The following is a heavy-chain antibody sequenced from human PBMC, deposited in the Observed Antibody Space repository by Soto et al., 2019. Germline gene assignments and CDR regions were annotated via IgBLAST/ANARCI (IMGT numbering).Heavy chain of an antibody. V-gene: IGHV3-23*01. CDR3: TKGRGGSGSLTPRVDF. D-gene: IGHD3-10*01. J-gene: IGHJ4*02. CDR2: ISGGGDTT. Sequence: EVQLLDSGGGLVQPGGSLRLSCAASGFTFNNSAMPWVRQAPGKGLEWVSAISGGGDTTSYADSVKGRFTVSRDGSKNTLYLQMSSLRAEDTELDYCTKGRGGSGSLTPRVDFWGQGTLVTVSS. CDR1: GFTFNNSA.